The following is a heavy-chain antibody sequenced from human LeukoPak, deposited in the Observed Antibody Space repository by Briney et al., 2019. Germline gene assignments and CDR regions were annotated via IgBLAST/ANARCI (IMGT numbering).Heavy chain of an antibody. CDR2: ISGSGGST. CDR3: AKDLGYYYGSGSWDY. CDR1: GFTFSSYA. V-gene: IGHV3-23*01. D-gene: IGHD3-10*01. Sequence: GGSLRLSCAASGFTFSSYAMSWVRQAPGKGLEWVSAISGSGGSTYYADSVKGRFTISRDNSKNTLYLQMNSLRAEDSAVYYCAKDLGYYYGSGSWDYWGQGTLVTVSS. J-gene: IGHJ4*02.